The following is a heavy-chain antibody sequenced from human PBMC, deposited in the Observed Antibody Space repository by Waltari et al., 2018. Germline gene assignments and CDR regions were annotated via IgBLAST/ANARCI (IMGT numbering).Heavy chain of an antibody. CDR3: SHFWPRGPGY. Sequence: EVQLVESGGGLVKPGGAFRLSCEASGFTFSNACQSCVRQASGKGLEWVGRIKSKTDGGTTDYAAPVKGRFTISRDDSKNTLYLQMNSLKTEDTAVYYCSHFWPRGPGYWGQGTLVTVSS. V-gene: IGHV3-15*01. D-gene: IGHD3-3*02. J-gene: IGHJ4*02. CDR2: IKSKTDGGTT. CDR1: GFTFSNAC.